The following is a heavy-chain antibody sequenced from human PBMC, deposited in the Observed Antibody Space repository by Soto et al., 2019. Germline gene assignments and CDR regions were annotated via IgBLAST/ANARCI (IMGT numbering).Heavy chain of an antibody. CDR3: ARVSPDSCYRASDV. CDR1: GFTFSTYS. CDR2: ITSNSRYI. V-gene: IGHV3-21*01. Sequence: PGGSLRLSCTASGFTFSTYSLNWVRQAPGKGLEWVSSITSNSRYIYYADSVKGRFTISRDNAKNSLFLQMNSLRAEDTAVYYCARVSPDSCYRASDVWGQGTMVTVSS. J-gene: IGHJ3*01. D-gene: IGHD2-15*01.